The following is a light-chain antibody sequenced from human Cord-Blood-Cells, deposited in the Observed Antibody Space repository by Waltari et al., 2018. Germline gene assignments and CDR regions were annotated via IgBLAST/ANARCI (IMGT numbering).Light chain of an antibody. J-gene: IGKJ1*01. Sequence: DIVMTQSPDSLAVSLGERATINCKSSQSVLYSSNNKKYLAWYQQKQGQPPKLLIYWASTRESGVPDRFSGSGSVTDFTLTISSLQAEDVAVYYCQQYYSTPPTFGQGTKVEIK. V-gene: IGKV4-1*01. CDR2: WAS. CDR1: QSVLYSSNNKKY. CDR3: QQYYSTPPT.